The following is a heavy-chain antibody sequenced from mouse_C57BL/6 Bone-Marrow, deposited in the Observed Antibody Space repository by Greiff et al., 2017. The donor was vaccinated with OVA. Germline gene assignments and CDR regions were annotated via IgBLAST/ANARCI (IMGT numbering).Heavy chain of an antibody. CDR2: IYPGSGST. CDR3: ARRNYYGSYFDY. J-gene: IGHJ2*01. Sequence: VQLQQSGPELVKPGASVKMSCKASGYTFTSYWITWVKQRTGQGLEWIGDIYPGSGSTNYNEKFKSKATLTVDTSSSTAYMQLSSLTSEDSAVYYCARRNYYGSYFDYWGQGTTLTVSS. V-gene: IGHV1-55*01. CDR1: GYTFTSYW. D-gene: IGHD1-1*01.